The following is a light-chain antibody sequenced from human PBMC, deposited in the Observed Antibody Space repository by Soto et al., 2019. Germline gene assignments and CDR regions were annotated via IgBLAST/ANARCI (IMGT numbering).Light chain of an antibody. J-gene: IGKJ4*01. Sequence: DLQMTQSPSSLSASVGDRVTITCRASQSINTYLNWYQQKPGKAPQFFIHSASSLQSGVPSRFSGRGSGTDFTLTISNLQPEDFATYYCQQSYSIPPTFGGGTKVEIK. CDR3: QQSYSIPPT. CDR1: QSINTY. V-gene: IGKV1-39*01. CDR2: SAS.